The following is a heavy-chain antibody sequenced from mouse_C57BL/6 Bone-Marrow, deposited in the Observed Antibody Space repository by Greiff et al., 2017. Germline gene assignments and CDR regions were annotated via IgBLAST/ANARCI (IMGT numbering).Heavy chain of an antibody. CDR1: GFNIKDYY. D-gene: IGHD2-4*01. V-gene: IGHV14-1*01. CDR2: IDPEDGDT. Sequence: EVHLVESGAELVRPGASVKLSCTASGFNIKDYYMHWVKQRPEQGLEWIGRIDPEDGDTEYAPKFQGKATMTADTSSNTAYLQLSSLTSEDTAVYYCTPIYYDYDDGTWFAYWGQGTLVTVSA. CDR3: TPIYYDYDDGTWFAY. J-gene: IGHJ3*01.